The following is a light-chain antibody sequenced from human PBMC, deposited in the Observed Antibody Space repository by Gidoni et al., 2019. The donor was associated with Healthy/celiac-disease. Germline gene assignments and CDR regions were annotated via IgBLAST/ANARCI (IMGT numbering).Light chain of an antibody. CDR2: AAS. CDR1: QGISSY. V-gene: IGKV1-8*01. J-gene: IGKJ1*01. CDR3: QQYYSYPPT. Sequence: AIRPNQPPSSLSASTGDRVTITCRASQGISSYLAWYQQKPGKAPKLLIYAASTLQTGVPSRFSGSGSGTDFTLTISCLQSEDFATYYCQQYYSYPPTFGQGTKVEIK.